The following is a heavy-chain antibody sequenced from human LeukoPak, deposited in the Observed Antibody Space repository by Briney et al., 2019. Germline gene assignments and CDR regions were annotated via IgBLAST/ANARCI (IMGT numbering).Heavy chain of an antibody. CDR1: GFTFSDYY. CDR2: ISSSGNSI. J-gene: IGHJ4*02. CDR3: ASRPIKATTAGYYFDY. Sequence: GGSLRLSCAASGFTFSDYYMNWIRQAPGKGLEWVSYISSSGNSIYYADSVKGRFTMSRDNAKNSLYLQMNSLRVEDTAVYYCASRPIKATTAGYYFDYWGQGTLVTVSS. V-gene: IGHV3-11*01. D-gene: IGHD5-24*01.